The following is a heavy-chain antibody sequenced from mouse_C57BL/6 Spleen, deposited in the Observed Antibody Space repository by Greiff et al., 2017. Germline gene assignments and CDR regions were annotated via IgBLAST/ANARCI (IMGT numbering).Heavy chain of an antibody. CDR2: IDPSDSYT. CDR1: GYTFTSYW. J-gene: IGHJ3*01. D-gene: IGHD1-1*01. V-gene: IGHV1-69*01. CDR3: ASYGSSYVGFAY. Sequence: QVQLQQSGAELVMPGASVKLSCKASGYTFTSYWMHWVKQRPGQGLEWIGEIDPSDSYTNYNQKFKGKSTLTVDKSSSTAYMQLSSLTSEDSAVYYCASYGSSYVGFAYWGQGTLVTVSA.